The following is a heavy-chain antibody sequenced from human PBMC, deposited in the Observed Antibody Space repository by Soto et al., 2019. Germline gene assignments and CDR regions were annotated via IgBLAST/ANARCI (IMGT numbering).Heavy chain of an antibody. D-gene: IGHD2-2*01. CDR1: GFTFSSYA. CDR2: ISGSGGST. J-gene: IGHJ4*02. CDR3: ATDIVVVPAARSGFDY. Sequence: GESLKISCAASGFTFSSYAMSWVRQAPGKGLEWVSAISGSGGSTYYADSVKGRFTISRDNSKNTLYLQMNSLRAEDTAVYYCATDIVVVPAARSGFDYWGQGTLVTVSS. V-gene: IGHV3-23*01.